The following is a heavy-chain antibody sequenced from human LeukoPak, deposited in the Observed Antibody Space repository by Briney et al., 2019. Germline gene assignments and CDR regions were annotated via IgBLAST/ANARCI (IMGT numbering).Heavy chain of an antibody. CDR3: ARGGYCPNSCYWFAP. Sequence: GGALRLSCAASGFNVSRNYMTWVRQAPGKGLEWVSVIYFGGSTYYADSVKGRFTISRDDSKNTLYLQMNTLRAEDTPLYYCARGGYCPNSCYWFAPWGQGTLVTVSS. D-gene: IGHD2-8*01. CDR1: GFNVSRNY. J-gene: IGHJ5*02. V-gene: IGHV3-66*02. CDR2: IYFGGST.